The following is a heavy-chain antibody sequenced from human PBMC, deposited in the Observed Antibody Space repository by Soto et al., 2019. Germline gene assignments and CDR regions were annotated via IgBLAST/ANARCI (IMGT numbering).Heavy chain of an antibody. J-gene: IGHJ4*02. CDR1: GTTFGNFA. CDR3: VRGPDYEGYFDY. CDR2: IILPFGTP. D-gene: IGHD3-22*01. V-gene: IGHV1-69*13. Sequence: ASVKVSCKASGTTFGNFAIGWVRQAPGQGLEWMGGIILPFGTPNYAQKFQGRVTISADESMTTAYMELRGLRSEDTAVYYCVRGPDYEGYFDYWAQGPLVTVSS.